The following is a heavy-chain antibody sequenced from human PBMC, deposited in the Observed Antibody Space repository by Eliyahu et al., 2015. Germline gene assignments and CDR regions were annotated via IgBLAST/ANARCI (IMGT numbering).Heavy chain of an antibody. CDR3: ARRRGHYFGMDV. J-gene: IGHJ6*02. D-gene: IGHD3-10*01. Sequence: QLQLQESGPGLVKPSETLSLTCTVSGDSISSSRYHWGWIRHPPGEGAGWVGGIYYSGGTDYNPSLESRVTISVDMSKNQFSLKLRSVTAADTGVYYCARRRGHYFGMDVWGQGTTVTVSS. CDR2: IYYSGGT. V-gene: IGHV4-39*01. CDR1: GDSISSSRYH.